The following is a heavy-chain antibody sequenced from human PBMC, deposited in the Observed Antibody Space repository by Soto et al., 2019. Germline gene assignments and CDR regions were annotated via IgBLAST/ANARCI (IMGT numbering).Heavy chain of an antibody. Sequence: PGGSLRLSCAASGFTFSSYWMSWVRQAPGKGLEWVANIKQDGSEKYYVDSVKGRFTISRDNAKNSLYLQMNSLRAEDTAVYYCAREHGVIVPLVVLSWGQGTLVTVSS. CDR3: AREHGVIVPLVVLS. V-gene: IGHV3-7*01. CDR2: IKQDGSEK. CDR1: GFTFSSYW. D-gene: IGHD3-16*02. J-gene: IGHJ5*02.